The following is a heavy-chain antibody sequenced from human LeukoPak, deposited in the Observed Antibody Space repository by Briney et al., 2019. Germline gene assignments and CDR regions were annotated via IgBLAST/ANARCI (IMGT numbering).Heavy chain of an antibody. CDR3: ARETGNRFDP. CDR1: GGSISGNY. CDR2: IYYSGGT. Sequence: SETLSLTCTVSGGSISGNYWSWVRQPPGKGLEWIGNIYYSGGTKYNPSLKSRVTISVDTSKYQFSLKLSSVTPADTAVYYCARETGNRFDPWGQGTLVTVSS. V-gene: IGHV4-59*01. D-gene: IGHD3-10*01. J-gene: IGHJ5*02.